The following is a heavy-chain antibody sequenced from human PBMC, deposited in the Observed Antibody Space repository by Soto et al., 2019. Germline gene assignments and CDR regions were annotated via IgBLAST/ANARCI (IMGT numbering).Heavy chain of an antibody. CDR3: AQHYSGWYFDD. Sequence: AAVKVRYNASGYTFANYAIHWDRHAPGQSLEGMGWINAGNGNAKYSQKFQGRVTITTDTSASTAYMELSSLRSEDTAVYFCAQHYSGWYFDDWGQGARVPVSS. V-gene: IGHV1-3*01. CDR2: INAGNGNA. J-gene: IGHJ5*02. CDR1: GYTFANYA. D-gene: IGHD6-19*01.